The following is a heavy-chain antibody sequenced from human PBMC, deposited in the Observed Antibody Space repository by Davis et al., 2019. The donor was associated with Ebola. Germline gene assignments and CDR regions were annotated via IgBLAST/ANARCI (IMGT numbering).Heavy chain of an antibody. J-gene: IGHJ6*02. V-gene: IGHV5-51*01. CDR1: GYNFNNYW. Sequence: GESLKISCKGSGYNFNNYWIAWVRQMPGKGLEWMGVIYPGDSDIRYSPSFQGQVTISADKSISTAYLQWSSLKASDTAMYYCARFRSRNYYYYGMDVWGQGTTVTVSS. CDR3: ARFRSRNYYYYGMDV. CDR2: IYPGDSDI. D-gene: IGHD1-14*01.